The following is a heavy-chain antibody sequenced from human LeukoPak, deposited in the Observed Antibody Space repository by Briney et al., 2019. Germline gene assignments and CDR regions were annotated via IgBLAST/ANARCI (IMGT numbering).Heavy chain of an antibody. Sequence: SETLSLTCTVSGGSISSSSYYWGWFRQPPGQGLEWIAYIYYNGFAQYTPSLRSRVTISGDTSKNQFSLKLSSVTAADTAVYYCARIGREPRPNWFDPWGQGTLVIVSS. D-gene: IGHD1-14*01. CDR2: IYYNGFA. V-gene: IGHV4-39*07. CDR3: ARIGREPRPNWFDP. J-gene: IGHJ5*02. CDR1: GGSISSSSYY.